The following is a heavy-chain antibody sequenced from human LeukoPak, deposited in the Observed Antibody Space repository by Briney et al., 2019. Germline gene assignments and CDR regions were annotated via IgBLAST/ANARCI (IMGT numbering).Heavy chain of an antibody. CDR3: VRETPIAVAGTIYFYFYMDV. CDR1: GFTFTNYW. J-gene: IGHJ6*03. V-gene: IGHV3-7*03. CDR2: IKQDRSEK. D-gene: IGHD6-19*01. Sequence: GGSLRLSCAASGFTFTNYWMSWVRQAPGKGLGLVANIKQDRSEKYYVDSVKGRFTISRDNAKNSLYLQMSSLRAEDTALYYCVRETPIAVAGTIYFYFYMDVWAKGPRSPSP.